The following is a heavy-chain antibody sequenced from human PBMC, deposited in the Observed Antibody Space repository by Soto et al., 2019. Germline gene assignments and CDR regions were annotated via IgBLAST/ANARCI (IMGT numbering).Heavy chain of an antibody. V-gene: IGHV1-3*01. CDR1: GYTFTNYA. D-gene: IGHD4-17*01. J-gene: IGHJ4*02. Sequence: ASVKVSCKASGYTFTNYAMHWVRQAPGQRLEWMGWINAGNGNTKYSQKFQGRVTITRDTSASTAYMELSSLRSEDTAVYYCARDVQQYGDYALLVWGQGTLVTVSS. CDR2: INAGNGNT. CDR3: ARDVQQYGDYALLV.